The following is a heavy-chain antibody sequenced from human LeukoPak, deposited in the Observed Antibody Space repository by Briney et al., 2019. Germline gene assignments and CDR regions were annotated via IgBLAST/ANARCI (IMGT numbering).Heavy chain of an antibody. D-gene: IGHD3-22*01. CDR3: ARSYYDSSGYHFDY. CDR1: GGSISSYY. CDR2: IYYSGST. V-gene: IGHV4-59*08. J-gene: IGHJ4*02. Sequence: PSETLSLTCTVSGGSISSYYWSWIRQPPGKGLEWIGYIYYSGSTNYNPSLKSRVTISVDTSKNQFSLKLSSVTAAATAVYYCARSYYDSSGYHFDYWGQGTLVTVSS.